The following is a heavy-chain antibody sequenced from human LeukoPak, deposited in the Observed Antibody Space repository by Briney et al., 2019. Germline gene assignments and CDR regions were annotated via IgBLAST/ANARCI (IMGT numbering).Heavy chain of an antibody. CDR2: INPNSGGT. Sequence: ASVKVSCKASGYTFTSYGISWVRQAPGQGLEWMGWINPNSGGTNYAQKFQGRVTMTRDTSISTAYMELSRLRSDDTAVYYCARGLYNWKAMGDYWGQGTLVTVSS. CDR1: GYTFTSYG. CDR3: ARGLYNWKAMGDY. V-gene: IGHV1-2*02. D-gene: IGHD1-20*01. J-gene: IGHJ4*02.